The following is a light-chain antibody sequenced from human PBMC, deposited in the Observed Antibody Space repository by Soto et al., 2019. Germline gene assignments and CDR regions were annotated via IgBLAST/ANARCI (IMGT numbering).Light chain of an antibody. CDR1: QSVSRY. J-gene: IGKJ4*01. CDR3: QQRFSWPLT. Sequence: EIGLTQSPATLSLSPGERATLSCRASQSVSRYLAWYQQKPGQAPRLLINYTSTRATGVPDSFSGSGSGTEFTLTISSLEPEDFAMYYCQQRFSWPLTFGGGTHVEIK. CDR2: YTS. V-gene: IGKV3-11*01.